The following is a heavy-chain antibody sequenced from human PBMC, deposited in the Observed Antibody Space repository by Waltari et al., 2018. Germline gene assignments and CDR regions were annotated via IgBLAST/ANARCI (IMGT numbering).Heavy chain of an antibody. V-gene: IGHV4-31*03. CDR2: IYYRGST. CDR1: GGSISSGGYY. CDR3: ASGPSMIRFDY. J-gene: IGHJ4*02. Sequence: QVQLQESGPGLVKPSQTLSLTCTVSGGSISSGGYYCSWIRQHTGKGLEWIGYIYYRGSTYYNPSLKSRVTISVDTSKNQFSLKLSSVTAADTAVYYCASGPSMIRFDYWGQGTLVTVSS. D-gene: IGHD3-16*01.